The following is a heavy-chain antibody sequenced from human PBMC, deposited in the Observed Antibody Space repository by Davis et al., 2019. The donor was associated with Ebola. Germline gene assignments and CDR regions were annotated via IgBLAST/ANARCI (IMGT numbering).Heavy chain of an antibody. V-gene: IGHV1-2*06. CDR1: GYTFTGYY. Sequence: ASVKVSCKASGYTFTGYYMHWVRQAPGQGLEWMGRINPNSGGTNYAQKFQGRVTMTRDTSISTAYMELDGLISEDTAVYYCARALGTGTPYGMDVWGKGTTVTVSS. D-gene: IGHD1-1*01. CDR3: ARALGTGTPYGMDV. CDR2: INPNSGGT. J-gene: IGHJ6*04.